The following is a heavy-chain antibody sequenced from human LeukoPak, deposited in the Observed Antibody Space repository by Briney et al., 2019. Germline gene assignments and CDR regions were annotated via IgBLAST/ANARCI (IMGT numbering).Heavy chain of an antibody. J-gene: IGHJ4*02. CDR3: AREQQLVRGPFDY. CDR2: IKHDGSER. CDR1: GFTFTRYW. D-gene: IGHD6-13*01. V-gene: IGHV3-7*01. Sequence: PGGSLRLSCAASGFTFTRYWMTWVRQAPGKGLEWVANIKHDGSERDYVDSVKGRFTISRDNAKNSVYLQMNSLRAEDTAVYYCAREQQLVRGPFDYWGQGTLVTVSS.